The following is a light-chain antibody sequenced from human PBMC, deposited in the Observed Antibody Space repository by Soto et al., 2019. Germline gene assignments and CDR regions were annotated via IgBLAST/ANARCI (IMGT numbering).Light chain of an antibody. CDR3: QQYYNTPYT. CDR1: QSLLYTSNNKNY. V-gene: IGKV4-1*01. CDR2: WAS. J-gene: IGKJ2*01. Sequence: DIVMTQSPDSLAVSLGERATINCKSSQSLLYTSNNKNYLAWYQQKPGQPPKLLIYWASTRESGVPDRFSGSGSGTDFTLTISSLQAEDVAVFYCQQYYNTPYTFGQGNKLEIK.